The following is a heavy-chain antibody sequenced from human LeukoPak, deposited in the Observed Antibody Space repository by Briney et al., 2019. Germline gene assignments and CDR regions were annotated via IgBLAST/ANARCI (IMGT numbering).Heavy chain of an antibody. D-gene: IGHD2-2*01. V-gene: IGHV1-8*01. J-gene: IGHJ6*02. Sequence: ASVKVSCKASGNTFTSYDINWVRQATGQGLEWMGWMNPNSGNTGYAQKFQGRVTMTRNTSISTAYMELSSLRSEDTAVYYCARTPEGYCSSTSCQPTDYYYYYGMDVWGQGTTVTVSS. CDR1: GNTFTSYD. CDR2: MNPNSGNT. CDR3: ARTPEGYCSSTSCQPTDYYYYYGMDV.